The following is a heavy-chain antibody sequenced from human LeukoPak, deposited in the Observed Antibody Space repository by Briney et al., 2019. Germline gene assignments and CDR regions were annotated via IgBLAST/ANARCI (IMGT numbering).Heavy chain of an antibody. D-gene: IGHD1-1*01. J-gene: IGHJ6*04. CDR1: GGTSSSYA. Sequence: SVKVSCKASGGTSSSYAISWVRQAPGQGLEWMGGIIPIFGTANYAQKFQGRVTITADKSTSTAYMELSSLRSEDTAVYYCARGTRPYYYYGMDVWGKGTTVTVSS. CDR2: IIPIFGTA. CDR3: ARGTRPYYYYGMDV. V-gene: IGHV1-69*06.